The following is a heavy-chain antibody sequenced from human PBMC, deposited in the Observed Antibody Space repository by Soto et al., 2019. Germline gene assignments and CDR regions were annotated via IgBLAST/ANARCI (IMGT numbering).Heavy chain of an antibody. V-gene: IGHV4-59*01. CDR3: ARVPLI. J-gene: IGHJ4*02. D-gene: IGHD2-8*01. CDR2: IYYGGGT. Sequence: PSETLSLTCTVSGGSISSYYWNWIRQPPGKGLEWIGDIYYGGGTNYNPSLKSRVTLSVDTSKNQFSLKLSSVTAADTAVYYCARVPLIWGQGTLVTVSS. CDR1: GGSISSYY.